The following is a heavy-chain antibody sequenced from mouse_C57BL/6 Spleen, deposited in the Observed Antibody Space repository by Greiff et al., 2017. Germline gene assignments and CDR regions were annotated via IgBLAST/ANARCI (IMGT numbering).Heavy chain of an antibody. CDR1: GYTFTDYN. J-gene: IGHJ4*01. Sequence: EVQRVESGPELVKPGASVKIPCKASGYTFTDYNMDWVKQSHGKSLEWIGDINPNNGGTIYNQKFKGKATLTVDKSSSTAYMELRSLTSEDTAVYYCARCITTVVATRNAMDYWGQGTSVTVSS. V-gene: IGHV1-18*01. CDR3: ARCITTVVATRNAMDY. CDR2: INPNNGGT. D-gene: IGHD1-1*01.